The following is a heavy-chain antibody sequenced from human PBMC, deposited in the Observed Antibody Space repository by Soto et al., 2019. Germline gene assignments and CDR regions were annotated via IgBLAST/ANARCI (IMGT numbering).Heavy chain of an antibody. CDR1: GFSLSTTGMR. CDR3: ARMFHCSGGTCPFDY. Sequence: SGPTLVNPTQTLTVTCTFSGFSLSTTGMRVSWTRQPPGKALEWLARIDWDNDKFYSTSLKTRLTISKDSSKNQVVLTMTNMDPVDTATYYCARMFHCSGGTCPFDYWGQGALVTVSS. D-gene: IGHD2-15*01. CDR2: IDWDNDK. J-gene: IGHJ4*02. V-gene: IGHV2-70*04.